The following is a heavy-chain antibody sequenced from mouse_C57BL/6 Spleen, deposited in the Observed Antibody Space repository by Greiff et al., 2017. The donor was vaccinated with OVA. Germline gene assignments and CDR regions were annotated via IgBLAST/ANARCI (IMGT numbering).Heavy chain of an antibody. CDR2: IYPGDGDT. V-gene: IGHV1-80*01. CDR1: GYAFSSYW. Sequence: QVQLKQSGAELVKPGASVKISCKASGYAFSSYWMNWVKQRPGKGLEWIGQIYPGDGDTNYNGKFKGKATLTADKSSSTAYMQLSSLTSEDSAVYFCARSEFITTVVGAMDYWGQGTSVTVSS. D-gene: IGHD1-1*01. CDR3: ARSEFITTVVGAMDY. J-gene: IGHJ4*01.